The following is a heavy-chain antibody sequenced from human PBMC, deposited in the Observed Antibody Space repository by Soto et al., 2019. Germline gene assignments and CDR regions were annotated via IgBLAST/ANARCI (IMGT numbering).Heavy chain of an antibody. CDR2: IIPSFGTA. CDR3: ARTRRPSTVTLHDAFDI. Sequence: ASVKVSCKASGGTFSSYAISWVRQAPGQGLEWMGGIIPSFGTANYAQKFQGRVTITADESTSTAYMELSSLRSEDTAVYYCARTRRPSTVTLHDAFDIWGQGTMVTVSS. V-gene: IGHV1-69*13. J-gene: IGHJ3*02. CDR1: GGTFSSYA. D-gene: IGHD4-17*01.